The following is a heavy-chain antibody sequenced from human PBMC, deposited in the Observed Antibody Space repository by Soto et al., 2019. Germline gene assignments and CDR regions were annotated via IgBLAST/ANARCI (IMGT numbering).Heavy chain of an antibody. D-gene: IGHD5-12*01. CDR2: ISPDNGNT. CDR3: ARALGYSGYAGMDV. CDR1: GYTFTIYS. J-gene: IGHJ6*02. V-gene: IGHV1-18*01. Sequence: QVQLVQSGGEVKKPGASVKVSWKASGYTFTIYSINWVRQAPGQGLEWMGWISPDNGNTNYAQKLQGRVTMTTDTSTSTAYMELRSLRSDDTAVYYCARALGYSGYAGMDVWGQGTTVTVSS.